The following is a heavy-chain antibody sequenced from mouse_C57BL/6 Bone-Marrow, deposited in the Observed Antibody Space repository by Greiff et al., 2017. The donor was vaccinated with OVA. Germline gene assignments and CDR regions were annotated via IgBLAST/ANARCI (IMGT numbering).Heavy chain of an antibody. CDR2: IRNKANGYTT. J-gene: IGHJ1*03. D-gene: IGHD4-1*02. V-gene: IGHV7-3*01. CDR3: ARQLGYWYFDV. CDR1: GFTFTDYY. Sequence: EVKLVESGGGLVQPGGSLSLSCAASGFTFTDYYMSWVRQPPGKALEWLGFIRNKANGYTTESSASVKGRFTISRDNSQSILYLQMNALRAEDSATYYCARQLGYWYFDVWGTGTTVTVSS.